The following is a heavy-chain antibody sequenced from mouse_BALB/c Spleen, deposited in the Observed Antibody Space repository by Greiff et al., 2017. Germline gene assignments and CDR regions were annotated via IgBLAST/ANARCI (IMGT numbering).Heavy chain of an antibody. V-gene: IGHV1-5*01. CDR2: IYPGNSDT. D-gene: IGHD2-4*01. CDR1: GYTFTSYW. Sequence: EVKLQESGTVLARPGASVKMSCKASGYTFTSYWMHWVKQRPGQGLEWIGAIYPGNSDTSYNQKFKGKAKLTAVTSTSTAYMELSSLTNEDSAVYYSTRSYYDYDWGYAMDYWGQGTSVTVSS. J-gene: IGHJ4*01. CDR3: TRSYYDYDWGYAMDY.